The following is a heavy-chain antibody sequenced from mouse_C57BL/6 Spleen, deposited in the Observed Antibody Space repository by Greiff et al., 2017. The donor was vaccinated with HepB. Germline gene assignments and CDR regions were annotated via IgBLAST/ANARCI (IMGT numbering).Heavy chain of an antibody. Sequence: VQLQQPGAELVKPGASVKMSCKASGYTFTSYWITWVKQRPGQGLEWIGDIYPGSGSTNYNEKFKSKATLTVDTSSSTAYMQLSSLTSEDSAVYYCARLLYSNYDYYAMDYWGQGTSVTVSS. CDR3: ARLLYSNYDYYAMDY. V-gene: IGHV1-55*01. CDR1: GYTFTSYW. J-gene: IGHJ4*01. D-gene: IGHD2-5*01. CDR2: IYPGSGST.